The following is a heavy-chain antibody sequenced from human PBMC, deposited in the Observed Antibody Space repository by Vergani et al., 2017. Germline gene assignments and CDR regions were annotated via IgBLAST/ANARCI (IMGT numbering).Heavy chain of an antibody. V-gene: IGHV4-39*01. J-gene: IGHJ4*02. D-gene: IGHD5-12*01. Sequence: QLQLQESGPGLVKPSETLSLTCTVSGGSISSSSYYWGWIRQPPGKGLEWIGSIYYIGSTYYNPSLKSRVTISVDTSKNQFSLKLSSVTAADTAVYYCASYSGYDYGADYWGQGTLVTVSS. CDR1: GGSISSSSYY. CDR2: IYYIGST. CDR3: ASYSGYDYGADY.